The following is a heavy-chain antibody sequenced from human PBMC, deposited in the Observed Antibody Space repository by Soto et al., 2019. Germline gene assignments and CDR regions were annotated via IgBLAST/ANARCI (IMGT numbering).Heavy chain of an antibody. J-gene: IGHJ4*02. CDR2: IDPSDSQT. CDR3: ARQIYDSDSGPNFQYYFDS. D-gene: IGHD3-22*01. CDR1: GYSVAGYW. Sequence: GESLKISCKGFGYSVAGYWITWVRQMPWKGLEWMGRIDPSDSQTYYSPSFRGHVTISAAKSITTVFLQWSSLRASDTDMYYCARQIYDSDSGPNFQYYFDSWGQGTLVTVSS. V-gene: IGHV5-10-1*01.